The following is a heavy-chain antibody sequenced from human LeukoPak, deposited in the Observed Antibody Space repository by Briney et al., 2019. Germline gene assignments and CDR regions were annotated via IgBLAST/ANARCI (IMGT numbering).Heavy chain of an antibody. CDR1: GGTFSSYS. CDR3: ARDHVREWLTHRYYYYGMDV. D-gene: IGHD3-3*01. V-gene: IGHV1-69*13. CDR2: IIPIFGTA. Sequence: SVKVSCKASGGTFSSYSISWVRQAPGQGLEWMGGIIPIFGTANYAQKFQGRVTITADESTSTAYMELSSLRSEDTAVYYCARDHVREWLTHRYYYYGMDVWGQGTTVTVSS. J-gene: IGHJ6*02.